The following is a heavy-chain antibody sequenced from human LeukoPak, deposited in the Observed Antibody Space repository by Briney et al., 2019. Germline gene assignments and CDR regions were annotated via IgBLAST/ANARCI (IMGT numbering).Heavy chain of an antibody. V-gene: IGHV5-51*01. CDR1: GYTFTNYW. J-gene: IGHJ4*02. CDR2: IYPGDSDT. CDR3: ARRAGYSSSWVFDY. Sequence: GESLKISCKGSGYTFTNYWIGWVRQMPGKGLEYMGIIYPGDSDTRYSPSFEGQVTISADKYITTAYLQWSGLKASDTAMYYCARRAGYSSSWVFDYWGQGTLVTVSS. D-gene: IGHD6-13*01.